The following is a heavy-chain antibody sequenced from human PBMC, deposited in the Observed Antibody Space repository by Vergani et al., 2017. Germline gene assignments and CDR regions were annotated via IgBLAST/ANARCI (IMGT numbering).Heavy chain of an antibody. CDR1: GYTFTGYY. D-gene: IGHD2-2*01. J-gene: IGHJ5*02. Sequence: QVQLVQSGAEVKKPGASVKVSCKASGYTFTGYYMHWVRQAPGQGLEWMGWINPNSGGTNYAPKFQGRVTMTRDTSIRTAYMALSRLRSDDTAVYYCARDYGYCSSTSCPNWFDPWGQGTLVTVSS. CDR2: INPNSGGT. CDR3: ARDYGYCSSTSCPNWFDP. V-gene: IGHV1-2*07.